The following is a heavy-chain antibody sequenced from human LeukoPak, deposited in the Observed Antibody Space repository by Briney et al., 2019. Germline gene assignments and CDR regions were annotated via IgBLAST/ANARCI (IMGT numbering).Heavy chain of an antibody. J-gene: IGHJ6*02. CDR1: GYTFTSYD. V-gene: IGHV1-8*01. D-gene: IGHD4-11*01. Sequence: ASVKVSCRASGYTFTSYDINWVRQATGQGLEWMGWMKPNSGNTGYAQKFQGRVTITRNTSISTAYMELSSLRSEDTAVYYCARGLYSNYLRYYYYYGMDVWGQGTTVTVSS. CDR2: MKPNSGNT. CDR3: ARGLYSNYLRYYYYYGMDV.